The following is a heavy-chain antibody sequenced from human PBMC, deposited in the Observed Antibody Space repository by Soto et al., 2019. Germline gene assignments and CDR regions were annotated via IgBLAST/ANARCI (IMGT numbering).Heavy chain of an antibody. Sequence: LRLSCAASGFTFSSYSMNWVRQAPGEGLEWLSYISGGGTTIYYADSVKGRFTISRDNAKNSLYLQMNSLRDEDTAVYYCARDSSSWKRTDYWGQGTLVTVSS. V-gene: IGHV3-48*02. CDR3: ARDSSSWKRTDY. J-gene: IGHJ4*02. CDR2: ISGGGTTI. D-gene: IGHD6-13*01. CDR1: GFTFSSYS.